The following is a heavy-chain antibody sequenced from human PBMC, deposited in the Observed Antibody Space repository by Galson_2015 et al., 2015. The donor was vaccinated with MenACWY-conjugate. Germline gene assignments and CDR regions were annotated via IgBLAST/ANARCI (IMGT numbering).Heavy chain of an antibody. Sequence: SLRLSCAASGFTVSSDYMSWVRQAPGKGLEWVSVIYSGGSTYYADSVKGRFTISRDSSKNTLYLQMNSPRPEDTAVFYCARGGGGRFDYWGQGALVTVSS. CDR1: GFTVSSDY. CDR3: ARGGGGRFDY. D-gene: IGHD3-16*01. J-gene: IGHJ4*02. CDR2: IYSGGST. V-gene: IGHV3-66*02.